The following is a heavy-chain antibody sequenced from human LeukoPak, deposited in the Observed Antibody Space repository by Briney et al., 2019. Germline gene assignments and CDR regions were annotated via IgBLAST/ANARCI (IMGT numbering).Heavy chain of an antibody. V-gene: IGHV3-30*02. Sequence: GGSLRLSCAASGFTFRTYGMHWVRQAPGKGLEWVTFIPSDGSKKYYADSVKGRFTVSRDNSKNTLYLQMNSLRAEDTAVYYCAKFVNYGNYYYYYYMDVWGKGTTVTVSS. CDR3: AKFVNYGNYYYYYYMDV. J-gene: IGHJ6*03. CDR2: IPSDGSKK. CDR1: GFTFRTYG. D-gene: IGHD3-10*01.